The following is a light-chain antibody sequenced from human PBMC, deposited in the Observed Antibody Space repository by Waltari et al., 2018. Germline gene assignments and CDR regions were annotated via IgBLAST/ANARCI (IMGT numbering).Light chain of an antibody. V-gene: IGKV3-15*01. CDR3: HQYNDGPPFN. CDR1: QRVTTN. J-gene: IGKJ2*01. Sequence: EIVMTQSPATLSVSPGERAILPCRASQRVTTNLARYQQKPGQAPRLLIYGASTRATHIPARFSGSGSGTEFTLTISSLQSEDCAVYYCHQYNDGPPFNFGQGTKLEIK. CDR2: GAS.